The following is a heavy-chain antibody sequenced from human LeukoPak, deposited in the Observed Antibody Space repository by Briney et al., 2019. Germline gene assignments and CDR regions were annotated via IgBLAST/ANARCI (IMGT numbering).Heavy chain of an antibody. D-gene: IGHD6-19*01. V-gene: IGHV4-39*01. J-gene: IGHJ4*02. CDR1: GGSISSSSYS. CDR3: ARLLTVAGRIDY. Sequence: SETLSLTCTVSGGSISSSSYSWGWIRQPPGKGLEWIGTIYYTGNTYYNPSLKSRVTISVDTSKSQFSLKLSSVTAADTAVYYCARLLTVAGRIDYWGQGTLVTVSS. CDR2: IYYTGNT.